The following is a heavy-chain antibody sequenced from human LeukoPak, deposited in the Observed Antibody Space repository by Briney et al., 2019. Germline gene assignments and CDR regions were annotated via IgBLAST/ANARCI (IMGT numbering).Heavy chain of an antibody. V-gene: IGHV1-8*01. CDR2: MNPNSGNT. J-gene: IGHJ6*03. Sequence: GASVKVSCKASGYTFTSYDINWVRQATGQGLEWMGWMNPNSGNTGYAQKFQGRVTMHRNTSISTAYMELSSLRSEDTAVYYCARGAPRGGSSGWYTLYYYYYMDVWGKGTTVTVSS. CDR3: ARGAPRGGSSGWYTLYYYYYMDV. CDR1: GYTFTSYD. D-gene: IGHD6-19*01.